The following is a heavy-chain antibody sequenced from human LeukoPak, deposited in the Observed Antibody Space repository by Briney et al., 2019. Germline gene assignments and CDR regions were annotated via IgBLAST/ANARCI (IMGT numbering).Heavy chain of an antibody. CDR1: GYTFTGYY. D-gene: IGHD6-6*01. CDR3: ARAHLRSSSSSEVVYYYYYYMDV. V-gene: IGHV1-2*02. CDR2: INPNSGGT. J-gene: IGHJ6*03. Sequence: GASVKVSCKASGYTFTGYYMHWVRQAPGQGLEWMGWINPNSGGTNYAQKFQGRVTMTRDTPTSTAYMELRSLRSDDTAVYYCARAHLRSSSSSEVVYYYYYYMDVWGKGTTVTVSS.